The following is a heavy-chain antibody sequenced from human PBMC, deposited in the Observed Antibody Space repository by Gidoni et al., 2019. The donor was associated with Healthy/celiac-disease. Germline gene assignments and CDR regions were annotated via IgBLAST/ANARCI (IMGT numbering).Heavy chain of an antibody. CDR2: IWYDGSNK. D-gene: IGHD3-9*01. CDR1: GFTFSSYG. J-gene: IGHJ4*02. V-gene: IGHV3-33*01. Sequence: QVQLVESGGGVVQPGRSLRLSCAASGFTFSSYGMHWVRQAPGKGLEWVAVIWYDGSNKYYADSVKGRFTISRDNSKNTLYLQMNSLRAEDTAVYYCARGGYYDILTGYYSKTYFDYWGQGTLVTVSS. CDR3: ARGGYYDILTGYYSKTYFDY.